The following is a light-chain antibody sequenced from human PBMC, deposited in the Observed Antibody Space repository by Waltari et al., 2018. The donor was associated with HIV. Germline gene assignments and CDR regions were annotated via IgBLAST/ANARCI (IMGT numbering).Light chain of an antibody. V-gene: IGLV2-11*01. J-gene: IGLJ1*01. CDR1: TSDVGFYDY. CDR3: CAYAAGHVSYV. Sequence: QSALTQPPSVSGSPGQSVSISCSGTTSDVGFYDYVSWYQHYPGKAPNLIIFDVNQRPAGGRGRVSGSKSGNTASLTSSGLQTEDEADYFCCAYAAGHVSYVFGNGTAVAVL. CDR2: DVN.